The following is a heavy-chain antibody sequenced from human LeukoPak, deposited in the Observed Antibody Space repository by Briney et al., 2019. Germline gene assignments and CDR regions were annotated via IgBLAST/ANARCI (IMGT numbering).Heavy chain of an antibody. D-gene: IGHD4-17*01. J-gene: IGHJ4*02. Sequence: SETLSLTCAVYGGSFSGYYWSWIRQPPGKGLEWIGEINHSGSTNYNPSLKSRVTISVDTSKNQFSLKLSSVTAADTAVYYCATVGDNGGYYPFDYWGQGTLVTVSS. CDR3: ATVGDNGGYYPFDY. V-gene: IGHV4-34*01. CDR1: GGSFSGYY. CDR2: INHSGST.